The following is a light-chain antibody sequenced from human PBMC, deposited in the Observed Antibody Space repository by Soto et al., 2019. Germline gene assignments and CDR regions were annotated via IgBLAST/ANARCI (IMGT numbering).Light chain of an antibody. J-gene: IGKJ2*01. CDR2: GAS. CDR1: QSVSNNY. CDR3: QQYGGSPLYT. V-gene: IGKV3-20*01. Sequence: EVVLTQSPGTLSLSPGERATLSCRASQSVSNNYLSWYQQKPGQAPRLLIYGASSRATGIPDRFSGSGSGTDFNLIISRLEPEDFAVYYCQQYGGSPLYTFGQGTKLEIK.